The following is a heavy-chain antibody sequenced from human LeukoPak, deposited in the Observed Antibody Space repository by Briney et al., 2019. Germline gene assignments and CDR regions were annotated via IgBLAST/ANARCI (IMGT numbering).Heavy chain of an antibody. CDR2: ISGSGSTI. V-gene: IGHV3-11*04. J-gene: IGHJ6*03. Sequence: PGGSLRLSCAASGFTFSDYYMTWIRQAPGKGLEWVSYISGSGSTIYYADSVKGRFTISRDNAKNSLYLQMNSLRAEDTAVYYCARSGRGVDSFYFYMDVWGKGTTVTVSS. CDR3: ARSGRGVDSFYFYMDV. CDR1: GFTFSDYY. D-gene: IGHD3-10*01.